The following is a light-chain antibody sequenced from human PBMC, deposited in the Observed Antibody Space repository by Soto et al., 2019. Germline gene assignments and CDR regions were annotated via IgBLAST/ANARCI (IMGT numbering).Light chain of an antibody. CDR3: SSFAGSYSPYV. CDR1: SSDIGVYDF. CDR2: QVN. J-gene: IGLJ1*01. V-gene: IGLV2-8*01. Sequence: QSALTQPPSASGSPGQSVTISCTGTSSDIGVYDFVSWYQQHPGKAPKVIIYQVNKRRSGVPDRFSGSKSGNTASLTVSGLRPEDEADYFCSSFAGSYSPYVFGTGTQLTVL.